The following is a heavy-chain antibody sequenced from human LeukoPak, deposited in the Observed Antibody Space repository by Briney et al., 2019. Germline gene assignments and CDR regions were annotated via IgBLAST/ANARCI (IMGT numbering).Heavy chain of an antibody. V-gene: IGHV3-23*01. CDR1: GFTFSRNT. CDR3: AKDLGGTFDY. CDR2: ISGSGGST. D-gene: IGHD1-1*01. Sequence: GGSLRLSCAASGFTFSRNTMNWVRQAPGKGLEWVSAISGSGGSTYYADSVKGRFTISRDNSKNTLYLQMNSLRAEDTAVYYCAKDLGGTFDYWGQGTLVTVSS. J-gene: IGHJ4*02.